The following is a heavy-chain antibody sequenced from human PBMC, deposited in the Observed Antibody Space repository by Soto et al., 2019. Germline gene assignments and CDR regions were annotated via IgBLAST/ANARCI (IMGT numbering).Heavy chain of an antibody. J-gene: IGHJ6*02. CDR3: ASLPGIVVVMNYGMDV. V-gene: IGHV1-69*02. D-gene: IGHD3-22*01. CDR1: GGTFSSYA. CDR2: IIPILGIA. Sequence: QVQLVQSGAEVKKPGSSVKVSCKASGGTFSSYAISWVRQAPGQGLEWMGRIIPILGIANYAQKFQGRVTITAEKSTSTAYMELSSLRSEDTAVYYCASLPGIVVVMNYGMDVWGQGTTVTVSS.